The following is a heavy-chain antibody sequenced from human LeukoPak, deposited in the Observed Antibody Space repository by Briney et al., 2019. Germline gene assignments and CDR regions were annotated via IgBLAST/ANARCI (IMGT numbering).Heavy chain of an antibody. D-gene: IGHD3-16*02. CDR3: AKPGRIMITFGGVIVPSFVY. V-gene: IGHV3-23*01. CDR2: ISGSGGST. J-gene: IGHJ4*02. Sequence: PGGSLRLSCAASGFTFSSYVMSWVRQAPAKGLEWVSGISGSGGSTYYADSVKGRFTISSDNSKNTLDLQMNSLRAEDTAVYYCAKPGRIMITFGGVIVPSFVYWGQGTLVTVSS. CDR1: GFTFSSYV.